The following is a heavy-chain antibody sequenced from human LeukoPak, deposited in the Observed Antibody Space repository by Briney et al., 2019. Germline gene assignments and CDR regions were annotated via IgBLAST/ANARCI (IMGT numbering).Heavy chain of an antibody. CDR1: GFTFSDYY. D-gene: IGHD3-9*01. Sequence: PGGSLRLSCAASGFTFSDYYMSWIRQAPGKGLEWVSYISSSGSTIYYADSVKGRFTISRDNAKNSLYLQMNSLRAEDTAVYYCARDLKRRLVIPFYYYYGMDVWGQGTTVTVSS. CDR3: ARDLKRRLVIPFYYYYGMDV. CDR2: ISSSGSTI. J-gene: IGHJ6*02. V-gene: IGHV3-11*01.